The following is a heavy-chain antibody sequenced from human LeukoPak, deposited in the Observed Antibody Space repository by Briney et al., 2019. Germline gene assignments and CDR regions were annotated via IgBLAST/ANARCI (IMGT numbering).Heavy chain of an antibody. J-gene: IGHJ3*02. CDR2: ISWNSGSI. V-gene: IGHV3-9*03. D-gene: IGHD2-15*01. CDR3: AAQKLGYCSGGSCYGDAFDI. CDR1: GFTFDDYA. Sequence: PGGSLRLSCAASGFTFDDYAMHWVRQAPGKGLEWVSGISWNSGSIGYADAVKGRFTISRDNAKNSLYLQLNNMRAQDMALYYCAAQKLGYCSGGSCYGDAFDIWGQGTMVTVSS.